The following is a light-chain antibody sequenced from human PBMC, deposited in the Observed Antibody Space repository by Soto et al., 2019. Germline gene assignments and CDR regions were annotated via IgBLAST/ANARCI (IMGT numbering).Light chain of an antibody. CDR3: QKYNFAPFT. J-gene: IGKJ3*01. CDR1: QGIGKS. CDR2: SAS. Sequence: DIQMTQSPSSLSASVGDRVTITCRASQGIGKSLAWFQQRPGKPPKLLIHSASTLYSGVPSRFSGSGSGTDFTLTISSLQPEDFAVYFCQKYNFAPFTFGPGTRVDIK. V-gene: IGKV1-27*01.